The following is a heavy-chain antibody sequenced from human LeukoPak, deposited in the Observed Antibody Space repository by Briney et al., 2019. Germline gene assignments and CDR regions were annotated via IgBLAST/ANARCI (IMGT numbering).Heavy chain of an antibody. CDR2: IGSSSNFI. J-gene: IGHJ4*02. V-gene: IGHV3-21*01. D-gene: IGHD2-2*01. Sequence: GGSLRLSCAASGFTFSSYTMNWVRQPPGKGLERVSSIGSSSNFISYADSVKGRFTISRDNAKNSLYLQMNSVRAEDTAVYYCARSREDIVLVPASYWGQGTLVTVSS. CDR1: GFTFSSYT. CDR3: ARSREDIVLVPASY.